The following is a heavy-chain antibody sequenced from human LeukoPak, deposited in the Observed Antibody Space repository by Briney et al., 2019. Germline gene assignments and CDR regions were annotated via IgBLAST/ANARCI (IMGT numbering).Heavy chain of an antibody. D-gene: IGHD3-16*01. CDR3: AKDLSGGGAVLDY. J-gene: IGHJ4*02. Sequence: PGGSLRLSCAASGCTFSTYAMSWVRQAPGKGLEWVSGISGSGGSTYHADSVKGRFTISRDNSKNTLYLQMNSLRAEDAALYYCAKDLSGGGAVLDYWGQGTLVTVSS. CDR2: ISGSGGST. CDR1: GCTFSTYA. V-gene: IGHV3-23*01.